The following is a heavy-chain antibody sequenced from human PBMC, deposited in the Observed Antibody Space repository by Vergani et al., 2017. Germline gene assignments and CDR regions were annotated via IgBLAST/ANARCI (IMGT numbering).Heavy chain of an antibody. CDR2: LYDSGGT. J-gene: IGHJ4*02. V-gene: IGHV4-38-2*01. D-gene: IGHD3-9*01. Sequence: QVQLQESGPGLVKPSETLALTCAVSGYSISSGYSWGWIRQPPGKGLEWIGSLYDSGGTVYNPSLKRRLTISVDTSKTQSSLKLSTVTAADTAVYYCASLRLGPLYYFDYWGQATLVTVSS. CDR3: ASLRLGPLYYFDY. CDR1: GYSISSGYS.